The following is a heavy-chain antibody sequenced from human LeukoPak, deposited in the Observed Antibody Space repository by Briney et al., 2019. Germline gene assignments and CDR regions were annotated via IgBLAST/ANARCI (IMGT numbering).Heavy chain of an antibody. Sequence: TGGSLRLSCAASEFAFSRYAMHWVRQAPGKGLEWVAVISHDGSNKYYADSVKGRFTISRDNSQNTLYVQMNSLRAEDTAVYYCARDRDGYKYEGDWFDPWGQGTLVTVSS. CDR3: ARDRDGYKYEGDWFDP. V-gene: IGHV3-30*04. D-gene: IGHD5-24*01. CDR1: EFAFSRYA. J-gene: IGHJ5*02. CDR2: ISHDGSNK.